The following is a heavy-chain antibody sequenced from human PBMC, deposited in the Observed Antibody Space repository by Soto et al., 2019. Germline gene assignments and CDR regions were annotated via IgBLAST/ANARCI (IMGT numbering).Heavy chain of an antibody. CDR2: ITGDSTSI. J-gene: IGHJ4*02. D-gene: IGHD4-17*01. V-gene: IGHV3-48*01. Sequence: GGSLRLSCAASGFTFSLYSMHWVRQAPGKGLESISYITGDSTSIYYAGSVKGRFTISRDNAKNSVYLQMSSLTAEDTAVYFCARDAGVTSFDCWGQGTLVTVSS. CDR3: ARDAGVTSFDC. CDR1: GFTFSLYS.